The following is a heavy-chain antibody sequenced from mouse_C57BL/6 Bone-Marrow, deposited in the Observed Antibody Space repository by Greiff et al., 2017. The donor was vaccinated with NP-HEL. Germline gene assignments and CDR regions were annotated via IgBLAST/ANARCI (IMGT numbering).Heavy chain of an antibody. D-gene: IGHD1-1*01. CDR1: GYTFTSYW. Sequence: QVQLQQPGAELVMPGASVKLSCKASGYTFTSYWMHWVKQRPGQGLEWIGEIDPSDSYTNYNQKFKGKSTLTVDKSSSTAYMQLSTLTSEDSAVYYCARPRYYYFDYWGQGTTLTVSS. CDR2: IDPSDSYT. CDR3: ARPRYYYFDY. V-gene: IGHV1-69*01. J-gene: IGHJ2*01.